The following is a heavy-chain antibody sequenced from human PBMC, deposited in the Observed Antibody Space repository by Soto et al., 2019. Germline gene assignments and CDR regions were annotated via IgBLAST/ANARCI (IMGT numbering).Heavy chain of an antibody. J-gene: IGHJ4*02. D-gene: IGHD3-3*01. Sequence: EVQLLESGGGLVQPGGSLRLSCAASGFTFSAYAMSWVRQAPGKGLEWVSTISGGGHATYYADSVKDRFTISRDTSKNTLYLQMNIVRADDTAIYYCAKERFGTAVEYWGQGSQVTVST. CDR2: ISGGGHAT. CDR3: AKERFGTAVEY. V-gene: IGHV3-23*01. CDR1: GFTFSAYA.